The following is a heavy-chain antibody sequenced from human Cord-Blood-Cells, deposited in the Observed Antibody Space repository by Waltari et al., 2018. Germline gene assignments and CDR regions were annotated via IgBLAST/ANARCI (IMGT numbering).Heavy chain of an antibody. CDR2: ISGSGGST. D-gene: IGHD6-6*01. CDR3: AKDRVAARWVDYYYYYMDV. CDR1: GFTFRRYA. J-gene: IGHJ6*03. V-gene: IGHV3-23*01. Sequence: EVQLLESGGGLVQPGGSLRRSCAAYGFTFRRYALSWVRQAPGKGLEWVSAISGSGGSTYYADSVKGRFTISRDNSKNTLYLQMNSLRAEDTAVYYCAKDRVAARWVDYYYYYMDVWGKGTTVTVSS.